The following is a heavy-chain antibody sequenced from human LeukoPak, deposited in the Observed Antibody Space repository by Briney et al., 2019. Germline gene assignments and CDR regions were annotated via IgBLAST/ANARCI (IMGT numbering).Heavy chain of an antibody. CDR3: AKSGGYGLIDY. D-gene: IGHD1-26*01. V-gene: IGHV4-39*01. Sequence: PSETLSLTCTVSGASVSGSPYYWGWIRQPPGKGLEWIGSIYSSGSTYYNASLQSRVTISIETSKDQISLRLNSVTAADTAIYYCAKSGGYGLIDYWGQGTLVTVSS. J-gene: IGHJ4*02. CDR2: IYSSGST. CDR1: GASVSGSPYY.